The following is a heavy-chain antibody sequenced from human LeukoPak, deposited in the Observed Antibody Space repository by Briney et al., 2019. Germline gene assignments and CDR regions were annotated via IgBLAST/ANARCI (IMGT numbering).Heavy chain of an antibody. D-gene: IGHD3-16*01. J-gene: IGHJ4*02. CDR3: ARTYYDRPVDY. V-gene: IGHV4-34*01. Sequence: PSETLSLTCAVYGGSFSGYYWSWIRQPPGKGQDWIGEINDSGNTNYNPSLKSRVSISVDTSKNQFSLKLSSVSAADTAVYYCARTYYDRPVDYWGQGTLVTVSS. CDR1: GGSFSGYY. CDR2: INDSGNT.